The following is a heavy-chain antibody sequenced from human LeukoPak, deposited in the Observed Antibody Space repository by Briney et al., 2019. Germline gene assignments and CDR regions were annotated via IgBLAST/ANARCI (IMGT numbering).Heavy chain of an antibody. V-gene: IGHV1-2*02. D-gene: IGHD3-3*01. Sequence: ASVKVSCKASGYTFTYYYMHWVRQAPGQGQEWMGWINLNSGGTKYAQKFQGRVTLTRDTSIATAYMELSWLTSDDTAVYYCARDWNGYSYWGQGTLVTVSS. CDR3: ARDWNGYSY. J-gene: IGHJ4*02. CDR1: GYTFTYYY. CDR2: INLNSGGT.